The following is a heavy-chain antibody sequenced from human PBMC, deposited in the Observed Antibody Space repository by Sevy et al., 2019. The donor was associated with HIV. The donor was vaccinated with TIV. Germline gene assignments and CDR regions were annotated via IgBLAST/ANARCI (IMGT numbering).Heavy chain of an antibody. Sequence: GGSLRLSCAASGFTFSRYTMNWVRQAPGKGLEWVSSISGSSDNSYYADSLKGRFTISRDNAKNSLYLQMNNLRAEETAVYYCARDDYGDYAFDSWGQGTRVTVSS. V-gene: IGHV3-21*01. CDR2: ISGSSDNS. D-gene: IGHD4-17*01. J-gene: IGHJ4*02. CDR1: GFTFSRYT. CDR3: ARDDYGDYAFDS.